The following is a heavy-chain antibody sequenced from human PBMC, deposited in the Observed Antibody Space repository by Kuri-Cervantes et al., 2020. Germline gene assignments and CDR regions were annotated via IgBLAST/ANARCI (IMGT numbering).Heavy chain of an antibody. CDR3: ARDHNGWTSGTGWFDP. J-gene: IGHJ5*02. D-gene: IGHD6-13*01. CDR1: GFTFSDYY. V-gene: IGHV3-69-1*01. CDR2: ISSSSTI. Sequence: GESLKISCAASGFTFSDYYMNWVRQAPGKGLEWVSSISSSSTIYYADSVKGRFTISRDNAKKSLYLQMNSLGVEDTAVYYCARDHNGWTSGTGWFDPWGQGTLVTVSS.